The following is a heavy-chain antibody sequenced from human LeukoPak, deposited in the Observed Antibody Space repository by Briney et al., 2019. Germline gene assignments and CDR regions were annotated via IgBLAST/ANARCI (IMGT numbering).Heavy chain of an antibody. Sequence: GGSLRLSCAASGFTVSSNYMSWVRQAPGKGVEWVSVIYSGGSTYYADSVKGRFTNSRVNSKNTLYLQMNSLRAEDTAVYYCARDGTYYYGSGSYYYYYGMDVWGQGTTVTVSS. D-gene: IGHD3-10*01. CDR1: GFTVSSNY. CDR3: ARDGTYYYGSGSYYYYYGMDV. J-gene: IGHJ6*02. CDR2: IYSGGST. V-gene: IGHV3-66*01.